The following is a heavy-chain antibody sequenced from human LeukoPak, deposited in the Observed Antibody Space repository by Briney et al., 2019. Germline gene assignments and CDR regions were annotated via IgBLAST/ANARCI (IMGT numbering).Heavy chain of an antibody. J-gene: IGHJ4*02. Sequence: GGSLRLSCAASGFTFSDYYMSWIRQAPGKGLEWVSYISSSGSTIYYADSVKGRFTISRDNAKNSLYLQMNSLRAEDTAVYYCARSRQRGGIAVAGTFGYWGQGTLVTVSS. V-gene: IGHV3-11*01. D-gene: IGHD6-19*01. CDR3: ARSRQRGGIAVAGTFGY. CDR2: ISSSGSTI. CDR1: GFTFSDYY.